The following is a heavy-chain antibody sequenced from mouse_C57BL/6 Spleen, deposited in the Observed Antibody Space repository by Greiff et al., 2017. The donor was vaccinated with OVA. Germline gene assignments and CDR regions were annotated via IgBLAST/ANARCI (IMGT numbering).Heavy chain of an antibody. Sequence: VQLVESGPELVKPGASVKISCKASGYAFSSSWMNWVKQRPGKGLEWIGRIYPGDGDTNYNGKFKGKATLTADKSSSTAYMQLSSLTSEDSAVYFCARLYGSSYDAMDYWGQGTSVTVSS. J-gene: IGHJ4*01. CDR3: ARLYGSSYDAMDY. CDR2: IYPGDGDT. D-gene: IGHD1-1*01. V-gene: IGHV1-82*01. CDR1: GYAFSSSW.